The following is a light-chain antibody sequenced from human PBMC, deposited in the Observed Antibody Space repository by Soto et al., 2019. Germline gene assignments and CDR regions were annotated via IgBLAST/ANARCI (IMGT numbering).Light chain of an antibody. CDR2: GAS. CDR3: QQYNRWWT. Sequence: EVVMTQSPATLSVSPGERATLSCRASQTVNTNLAWYQQKTGQAPRLLIYGASTRATGIPARFSGSGSGTEFTLTINSLQSEDFAVYYCQQYNRWWTFGLGTKVDI. CDR1: QTVNTN. J-gene: IGKJ1*01. V-gene: IGKV3-15*01.